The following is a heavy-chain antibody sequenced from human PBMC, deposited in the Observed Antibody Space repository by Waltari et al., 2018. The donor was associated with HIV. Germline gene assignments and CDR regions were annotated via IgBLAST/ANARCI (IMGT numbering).Heavy chain of an antibody. Sequence: VQLQQWGAGLLKPSETLSLTCAVSGGSFSGYYWSWIRQSPGKGLEWIGQINHSGRTNYNPALQSRGTRSVDTSKNHFSLNLSSVTAADSAVYHCARQHDYGGPTSKYYQYYGMDVWGQGTTVTVS. V-gene: IGHV4-34*01. D-gene: IGHD4-17*01. J-gene: IGHJ6*02. CDR2: INHSGRT. CDR3: ARQHDYGGPTSKYYQYYGMDV. CDR1: GGSFSGYY.